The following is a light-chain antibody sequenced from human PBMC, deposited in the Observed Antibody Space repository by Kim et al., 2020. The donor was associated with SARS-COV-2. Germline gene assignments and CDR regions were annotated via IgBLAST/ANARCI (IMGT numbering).Light chain of an antibody. CDR1: QSVCSHC. CDR3: QQYGVAPPYT. V-gene: IGKV3-20*01. J-gene: IGKJ2*01. CDR2: SVS. Sequence: PGERATLSCRTRQSVCSHCLAWYQQRPGQAPRLLIYSVSTRATGIPDRFSGSGSGTDFTLTISRLEPEDFAVYYWQQYGVAPPYTFGQGTKLEI.